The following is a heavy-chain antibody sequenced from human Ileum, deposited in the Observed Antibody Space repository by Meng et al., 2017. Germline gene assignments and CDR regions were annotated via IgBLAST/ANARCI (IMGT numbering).Heavy chain of an antibody. Sequence: QVQLGRWGVGLLKPSETRSLTCAIGSGSFSTYYWSWIRQPPGKGLEWIGEISRSGTTNYNPSLKSRVPISVDTSKNQFSLTVTSVTAADSALYYCARSGVTTVTYLDWGQGTLVTVSS. CDR2: ISRSGTT. V-gene: IGHV4-34*01. J-gene: IGHJ4*02. CDR3: ARSGVTTVTYLD. D-gene: IGHD4-11*01. CDR1: SGSFSTYY.